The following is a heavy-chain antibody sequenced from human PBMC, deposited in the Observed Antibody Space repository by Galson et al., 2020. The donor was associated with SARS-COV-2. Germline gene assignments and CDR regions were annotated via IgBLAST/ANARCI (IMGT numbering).Heavy chain of an antibody. CDR3: ARTTSSGWCFDS. Sequence: SGTTLVKPTQTLTLTCTFSGFSLTTNGLCVSWIRQPPGKALEWLARIDWDDDKFYSTSLQTRLAISKDTSKNQVVLTMTNVDPIDTGTYYCARTTSSGWCFDSWGQGTLVTVSS. CDR1: GFSLTTNGLC. V-gene: IGHV2-70*17. CDR2: IDWDDDK. J-gene: IGHJ4*02. D-gene: IGHD6-19*01.